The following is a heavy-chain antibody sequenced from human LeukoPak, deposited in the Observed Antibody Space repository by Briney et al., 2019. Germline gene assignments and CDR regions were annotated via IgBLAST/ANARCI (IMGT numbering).Heavy chain of an antibody. CDR1: GFTFNTFW. V-gene: IGHV3-7*03. CDR3: XXXXGSSWFDY. J-gene: IGHJ4*02. Sequence: PGGSLRLSCSGSGFTFNTFWMNWVRQVPGKGLEWVANIKGDGSVKDYLDSVKGRFTISRDNAKKSLYLQMNSLRVEDTAVYYXXXXXGSSWFDYWGQGTLVTV. D-gene: IGHD6-13*01. CDR2: IKGDGSVK.